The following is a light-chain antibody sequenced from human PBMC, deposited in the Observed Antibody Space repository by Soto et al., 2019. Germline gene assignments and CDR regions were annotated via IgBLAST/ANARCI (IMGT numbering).Light chain of an antibody. J-gene: IGLJ3*02. CDR2: SNN. V-gene: IGLV1-44*01. CDR3: AAWDDSLNGWV. CDR1: SSNIGSNT. Sequence: QSVLTQPPSASGTPGQRVTSSCSGSSSNIGSNTVNWYQQLPGTAPKLLIHSNNQRPPGVPDRFSGSKSGTSASLAISGLQSEDEADYYCAAWDDSLNGWVFGGGTKVTVL.